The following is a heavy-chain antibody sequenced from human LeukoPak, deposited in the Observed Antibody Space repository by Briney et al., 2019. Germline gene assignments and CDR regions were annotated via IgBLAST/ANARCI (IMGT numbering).Heavy chain of an antibody. Sequence: VASVNVSCKPSGCTLTSYGISWLGPAAGQGLNWMGWISAYNGNTNYEQKLQGRVTMTTDTSTSTAYMELRSLRSDEAAVYYCARNGYERSVHWYFDLWGRGTLVTVSS. CDR3: ARNGYERSVHWYFDL. J-gene: IGHJ2*01. CDR1: GCTLTSYG. D-gene: IGHD3-22*01. CDR2: ISAYNGNT. V-gene: IGHV1-18*01.